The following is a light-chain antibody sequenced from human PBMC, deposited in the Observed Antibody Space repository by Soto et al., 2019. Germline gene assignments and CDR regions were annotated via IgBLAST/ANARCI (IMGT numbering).Light chain of an antibody. Sequence: QSALTQPASVSGSPGQSITISCTGTSSDVGGYNYVSWYQQHPGKAPKLIIYEVSNRPSGISNRFSGSKSGNTASLTISGLQAEDEADYDCFSYRGSNTRVFGGGTKLTVL. CDR2: EVS. J-gene: IGLJ3*02. V-gene: IGLV2-14*01. CDR3: FSYRGSNTRV. CDR1: SSDVGGYNY.